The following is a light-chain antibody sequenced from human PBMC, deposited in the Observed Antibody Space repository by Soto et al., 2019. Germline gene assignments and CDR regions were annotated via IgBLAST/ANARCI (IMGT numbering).Light chain of an antibody. CDR1: QSVTTY. V-gene: IGKV3-11*01. J-gene: IGKJ5*01. CDR3: QQRSNWPQIT. CDR2: DAS. Sequence: EIVLTQSPATLSLSPGERANISCRASQSVTTYLAWYQQKPGQAPRLLIYDASDRATGIPARFSGSGSGTDFTLTISSLEPEDFAVYYCQQRSNWPQITFGQGTRLEIK.